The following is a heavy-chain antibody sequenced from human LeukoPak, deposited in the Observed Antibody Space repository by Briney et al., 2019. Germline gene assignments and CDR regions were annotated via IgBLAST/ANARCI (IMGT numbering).Heavy chain of an antibody. Sequence: ASVKVSCKASGYTFTGYYMHWVRQAPGQGLEWMGWINPNSGGTNYAQKFQGRVTMTRDTSISTAYMELRSLRSDDTAVYYCARAGHVSGWYFDYWGQGTLVTVSS. D-gene: IGHD6-19*01. CDR3: ARAGHVSGWYFDY. J-gene: IGHJ4*02. CDR2: INPNSGGT. CDR1: GYTFTGYY. V-gene: IGHV1-2*02.